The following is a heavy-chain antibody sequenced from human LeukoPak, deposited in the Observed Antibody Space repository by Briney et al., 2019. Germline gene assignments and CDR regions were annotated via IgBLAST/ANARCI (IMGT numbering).Heavy chain of an antibody. J-gene: IGHJ4*02. CDR1: DGSISTYY. CDR2: IYYSGST. D-gene: IGHD6-19*01. Sequence: SETLSLTCTVSDGSISTYYWSWIRQPPGKGLDWIGYIYYSGSTNHNPSLKSRLTISVDTSKNQLSLKLSSVTAADTAAYYCARARVGVAGFFDYWGQGTLVTVSS. V-gene: IGHV4-59*01. CDR3: ARARVGVAGFFDY.